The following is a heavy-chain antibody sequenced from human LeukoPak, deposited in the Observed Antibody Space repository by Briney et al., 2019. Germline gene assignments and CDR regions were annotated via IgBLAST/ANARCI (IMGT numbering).Heavy chain of an antibody. V-gene: IGHV4-34*01. D-gene: IGHD3-16*01. CDR2: INHSGST. Sequence: SETLSLTCAVYGGSFSGYYWSWIRQPPGKGLEWIGEINHSGSTNYNPSLKSRVTISVDTSKNQFSLKPSSVTAADTAVYYCARVAKGVVTGGVTWFDPWGQGTLVTVSS. CDR1: GGSFSGYY. CDR3: ARVAKGVVTGGVTWFDP. J-gene: IGHJ5*02.